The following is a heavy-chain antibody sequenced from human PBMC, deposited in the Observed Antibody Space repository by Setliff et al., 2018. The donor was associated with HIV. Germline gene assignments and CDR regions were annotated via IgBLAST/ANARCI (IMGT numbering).Heavy chain of an antibody. Sequence: ETLSLSCAASGFTFSSYAMTWVRQGPGKGLEWVSGISGGGGSTYYAAAVKGRFTISRDNSKNTLYLQMNSLRAEDTAVYYCARRTSVGSLAWGQGTLVTVSS. CDR2: ISGGGGST. CDR1: GFTFSSYA. J-gene: IGHJ5*01. D-gene: IGHD3-10*01. CDR3: ARRTSVGSLA. V-gene: IGHV3-23*01.